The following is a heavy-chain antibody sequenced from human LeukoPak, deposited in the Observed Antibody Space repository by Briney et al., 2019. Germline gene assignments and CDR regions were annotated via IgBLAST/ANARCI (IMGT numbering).Heavy chain of an antibody. D-gene: IGHD3-9*01. V-gene: IGHV4-34*09. J-gene: IGHJ5*02. CDR1: GGSFSGYY. Sequence: SETLSLTCAVYGGSFSGYYWSWIRQPPGKGLEWIGEINHSGSTNYNPSPKSRVTISVDTSKNQFSLKLSSVTAADTAVYYCARSDYDILTGYLNWFDPWGQGTLVTVSS. CDR3: ARSDYDILTGYLNWFDP. CDR2: INHSGST.